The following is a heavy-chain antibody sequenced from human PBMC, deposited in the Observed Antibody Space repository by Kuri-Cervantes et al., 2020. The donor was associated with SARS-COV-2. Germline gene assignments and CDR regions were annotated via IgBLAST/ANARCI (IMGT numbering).Heavy chain of an antibody. CDR2: ISSSGSTI. Sequence: GGSLRLSCAASGFTFSSYEMNWVRQAPGKGLEWVSYISSSGSTIYYADSVKGRFTISRDNAKNPLYLQMNSLRAEDTAVYYCERVEVGAHVGAFDIWGQGIMVTVSS. CDR1: GFTFSSYE. J-gene: IGHJ3*02. V-gene: IGHV3-48*03. D-gene: IGHD1-26*01. CDR3: ERVEVGAHVGAFDI.